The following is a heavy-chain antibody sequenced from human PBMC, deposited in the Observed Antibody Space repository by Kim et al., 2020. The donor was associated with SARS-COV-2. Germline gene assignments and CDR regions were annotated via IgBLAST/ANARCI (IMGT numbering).Heavy chain of an antibody. Sequence: GESLKISCKGSGYSFTSYWISWVRQMPGKGLEWMGRIDPSDSYTNYSPSFQGHVTISADKSISTAYLQWSSLKASDTAMYYCARHALRYFDGTQHIDYWGQGTLVTVSS. CDR2: IDPSDSYT. D-gene: IGHD3-9*01. J-gene: IGHJ4*02. V-gene: IGHV5-10-1*01. CDR3: ARHALRYFDGTQHIDY. CDR1: GYSFTSYW.